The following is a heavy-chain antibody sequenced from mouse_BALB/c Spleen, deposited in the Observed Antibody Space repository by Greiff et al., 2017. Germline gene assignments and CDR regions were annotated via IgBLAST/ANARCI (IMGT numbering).Heavy chain of an antibody. CDR1: GYTFTSYV. J-gene: IGHJ4*01. Sequence: VQLQQSGPELVKPGASVKMSCKASGYTFTSYVMHWVKQKPGQGLEWIGYINPYNDGTKYNEKFKGKATLTSDKSSSTAFMELSSLTSEDSAVYYCARRYDDLYYAMDYWGQGTSVTVSS. V-gene: IGHV1-14*01. CDR3: ARRYDDLYYAMDY. CDR2: INPYNDGT. D-gene: IGHD2-14*01.